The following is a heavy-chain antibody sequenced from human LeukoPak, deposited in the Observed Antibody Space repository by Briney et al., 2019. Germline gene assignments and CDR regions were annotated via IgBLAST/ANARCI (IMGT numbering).Heavy chain of an antibody. CDR2: IYSGGNT. Sequence: GGSLRLSCAASGFTVNSNYMNWVRQAPGKGLEWVSIIYSGGNTYYADSVKGRFTVSRDNSKNTLYLQMNSLRAEDTAMYYCARTIGSYLTFDYWGQGTLVTVSS. J-gene: IGHJ4*02. CDR1: GFTVNSNY. V-gene: IGHV3-53*01. CDR3: ARTIGSYLTFDY. D-gene: IGHD1-26*01.